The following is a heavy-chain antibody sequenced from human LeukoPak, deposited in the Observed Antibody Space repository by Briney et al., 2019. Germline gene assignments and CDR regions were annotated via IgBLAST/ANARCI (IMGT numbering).Heavy chain of an antibody. CDR1: GFTFSRYA. J-gene: IGHJ6*04. D-gene: IGHD6-13*01. Sequence: PGGSLRVSCAASGFTFSRYAMSWVRQAPGKGLEGVSAISGSGGSTYYADSVKGRFTISRDNSKNTLYLQMNSLRAEDTAVYYCAKASQQLVFYGMDVWGKGTTVAVSS. CDR2: ISGSGGST. CDR3: AKASQQLVFYGMDV. V-gene: IGHV3-23*01.